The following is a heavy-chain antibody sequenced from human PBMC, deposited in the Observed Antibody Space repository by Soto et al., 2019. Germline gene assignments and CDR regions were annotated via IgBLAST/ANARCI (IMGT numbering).Heavy chain of an antibody. CDR1: GGSFSGYY. Sequence: SETLSLTCAVYGGSFSGYYWSWIRQPPGKGLEWIGEINHSGSTNYNPSLESRVTISVDTSKNQFSLKLSSVTAADTAVYYCARPPYSYGSGSYSFDYWGQGTPVTVSS. J-gene: IGHJ4*02. V-gene: IGHV4-34*01. CDR3: ARPPYSYGSGSYSFDY. CDR2: INHSGST. D-gene: IGHD3-10*01.